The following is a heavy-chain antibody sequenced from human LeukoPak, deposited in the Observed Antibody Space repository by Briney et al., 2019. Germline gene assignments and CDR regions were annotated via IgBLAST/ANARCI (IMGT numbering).Heavy chain of an antibody. CDR1: GGSISIYY. CDR3: AREVVVPASNPPAEFDY. V-gene: IGHV4-59*12. Sequence: PSETLSLTCTVSGGSISIYYWNWIRQPPGKGLEWIGSIYYSGSTYYNPSLKSRVTISVDTSKNQFSLKLSSVTAADTAVYYCAREVVVPASNPPAEFDYWGQGTLVTVSS. J-gene: IGHJ4*02. CDR2: IYYSGST. D-gene: IGHD2-2*01.